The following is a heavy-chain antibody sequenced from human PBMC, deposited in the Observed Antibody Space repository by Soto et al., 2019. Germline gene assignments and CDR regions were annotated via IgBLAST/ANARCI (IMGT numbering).Heavy chain of an antibody. D-gene: IGHD3-22*01. CDR3: ARGDSSGYTDAFDI. CDR2: ISYDGSNK. J-gene: IGHJ3*02. CDR1: GFTFSSYA. V-gene: IGHV3-30-3*01. Sequence: GGSLRRSCAASGFTFSSYAMHWVRQAPGKGLEWVEVISYDGSNKYYADSVKGRFTISRDNSKKTLYLQMNSLRAEDTAVYYCARGDSSGYTDAFDIWGQGTMVNVSS.